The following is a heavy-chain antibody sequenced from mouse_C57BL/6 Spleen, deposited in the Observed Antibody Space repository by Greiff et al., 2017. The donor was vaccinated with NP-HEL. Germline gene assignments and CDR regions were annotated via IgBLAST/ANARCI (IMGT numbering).Heavy chain of an antibody. V-gene: IGHV1-81*01. D-gene: IGHD2-3*01. J-gene: IGHJ2*01. CDR3: ARGIYDGYPDY. Sequence: VQLQQSGAELARPGASVKLSCKASGYTFTSYGISWVKQRTGQGLEWIGEIYPRSGNTYYNEKFKGKATLTADKSSSTAYMELRSLTSEDSAVYFCARGIYDGYPDYWGQGTTLTVSS. CDR1: GYTFTSYG. CDR2: IYPRSGNT.